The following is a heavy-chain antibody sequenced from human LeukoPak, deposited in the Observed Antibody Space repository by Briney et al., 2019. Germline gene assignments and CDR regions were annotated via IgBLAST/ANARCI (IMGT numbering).Heavy chain of an antibody. V-gene: IGHV4-34*01. Sequence: PSETLSLTCAVYGGSFSGYYWSWIRPPPGKGLEWIGEINHSGSTNYNPSLKNRVTISVDTSKNQFSLKLSSVTAADTAVYYCARQERMDAFDIWGQGTMVTVSS. D-gene: IGHD1-1*01. CDR2: INHSGST. J-gene: IGHJ3*02. CDR3: ARQERMDAFDI. CDR1: GGSFSGYY.